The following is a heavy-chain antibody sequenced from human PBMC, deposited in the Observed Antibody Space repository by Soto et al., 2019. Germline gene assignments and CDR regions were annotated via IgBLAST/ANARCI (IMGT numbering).Heavy chain of an antibody. V-gene: IGHV3-33*01. CDR1: GFTFSSYG. CDR3: ARDYGDHDAFDI. CDR2: IWYDGSNK. J-gene: IGHJ3*02. D-gene: IGHD4-17*01. Sequence: QVQLVESGGGVVQPGRSLRLSCAASGFTFSSYGMHWVRQAPGKGLEWVAVIWYDGSNKYYADSVKGRFTISRDNSKNTLYLQMTSLRAEDTAVYYCARDYGDHDAFDIWGQGTMVTVSS.